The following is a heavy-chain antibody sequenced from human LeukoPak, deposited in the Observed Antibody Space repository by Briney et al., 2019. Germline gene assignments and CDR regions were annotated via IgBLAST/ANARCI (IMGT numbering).Heavy chain of an antibody. J-gene: IGHJ4*02. CDR1: GFTFSNYG. V-gene: IGHV3-30*18. CDR3: AKHLADSTASFDC. CDR2: ISYDGSSK. D-gene: IGHD3-16*01. Sequence: TGGSLRLSCAASGFTFSNYGMHWVRQAPGKGLEWVATISYDGSSKHYADSVKGRFTVSRDNSKNTLYLQMNSLRAEDAAVYYCAKHLADSTASFDCWGKGTLVIVSS.